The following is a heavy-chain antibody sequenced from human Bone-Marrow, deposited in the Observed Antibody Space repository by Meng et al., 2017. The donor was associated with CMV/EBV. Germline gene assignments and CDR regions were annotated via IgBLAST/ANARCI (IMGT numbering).Heavy chain of an antibody. D-gene: IGHD3-10*01. CDR1: GYALRNYC. CDR3: ARDGQGSPGI. Sequence: LGGEAPGYALRNYCVHWVRQAPNKGLEWVAFIRIDGSNKYYADSVKGRFTISRDNSKNTLYLQMNSLRAEDTAVYYCARDGQGSPGIWGQGTLVTVSS. CDR2: IRIDGSNK. V-gene: IGHV3-30*02. J-gene: IGHJ4*02.